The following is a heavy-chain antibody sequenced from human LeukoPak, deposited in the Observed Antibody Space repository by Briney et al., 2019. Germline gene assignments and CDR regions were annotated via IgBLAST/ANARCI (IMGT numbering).Heavy chain of an antibody. CDR3: ARGPAARETGTFDY. CDR1: GGTFSSYA. CDR2: IIPILGIA. D-gene: IGHD2-2*01. J-gene: IGHJ4*02. Sequence: SVKVSCKASGGTFSSYAISWVRQAPGQGLEWMGRIIPILGIANFAQKFQGRVTITADKSTSTAYMELSSLRSEDTAVYYCARGPAARETGTFDYWGQGALVTVSS. V-gene: IGHV1-69*04.